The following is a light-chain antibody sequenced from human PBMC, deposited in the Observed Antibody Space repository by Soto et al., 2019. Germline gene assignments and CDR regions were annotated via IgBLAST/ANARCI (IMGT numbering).Light chain of an antibody. V-gene: IGLV2-14*01. CDR2: EVS. CDR3: SSYTSSSTWV. Sequence: QSVLTQPPSASGSPGQSVTISCAGTSSDVGGYHYVSWYQQHPGKPPKLVIYEVSNRPSGVSNRFSGSKSGNTASLTISGLQAEDEADYYCSSYTSSSTWVFGGGTKLTVL. CDR1: SSDVGGYHY. J-gene: IGLJ3*02.